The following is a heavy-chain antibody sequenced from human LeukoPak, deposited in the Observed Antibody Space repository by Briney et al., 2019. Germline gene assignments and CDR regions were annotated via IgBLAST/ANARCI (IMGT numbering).Heavy chain of an antibody. CDR1: GFTFSSYL. CDR3: ARDGRTTVTKGTPTAHYY. V-gene: IGHV3-7*01. J-gene: IGHJ4*02. D-gene: IGHD4-17*01. Sequence: GGSLRLSCAASGFTFSSYLMSWVRQAPGKGLEWVANIKQDGSEKYYVDSVKGRFTISRDNAKNSLYLQMNSLRAEDTAVYYCARDGRTTVTKGTPTAHYYWGQGTLVTVSS. CDR2: IKQDGSEK.